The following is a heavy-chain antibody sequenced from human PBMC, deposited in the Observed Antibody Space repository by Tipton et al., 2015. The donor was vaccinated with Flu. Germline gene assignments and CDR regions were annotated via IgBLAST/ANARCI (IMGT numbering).Heavy chain of an antibody. D-gene: IGHD4-17*01. CDR1: GGTFSSYA. CDR3: AGGGAYGDYLNWYFDL. V-gene: IGHV1-69*09. Sequence: QLVQSGAEVKKPGSSVKVSCKASGGTFSSYAISWVRQAPGQGLEWVGRIIPILGIANYAQKFQGKVTITADKSTSTAYMELSSLRSEDTAVYSCAGGGAYGDYLNWYFDLWGRGTLVTVPS. J-gene: IGHJ2*01. CDR2: IIPILGIA.